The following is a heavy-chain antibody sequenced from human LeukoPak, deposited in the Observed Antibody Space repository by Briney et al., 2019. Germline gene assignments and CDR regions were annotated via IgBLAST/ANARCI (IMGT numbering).Heavy chain of an antibody. Sequence: GASVKVSCKASGYGFTGYYIHWVRQAPGQGPELMGRINPNSGGTNYAQKFQGRVTMTRDTSISTAYMELSRLTSDDKAVYYCAREPMVRDFNWFDPWGQGTLVTVSS. CDR3: AREPMVRDFNWFDP. J-gene: IGHJ5*02. V-gene: IGHV1-2*06. CDR1: GYGFTGYY. D-gene: IGHD3-10*01. CDR2: INPNSGGT.